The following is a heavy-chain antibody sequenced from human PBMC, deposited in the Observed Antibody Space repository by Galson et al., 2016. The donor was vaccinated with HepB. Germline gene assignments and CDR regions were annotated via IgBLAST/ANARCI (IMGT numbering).Heavy chain of an antibody. CDR2: ISSRATSI. Sequence: SLRLSCAASGFTFSSHYMNWVRQAPGKGLEWVSSISSRATSIYYADSIKGRFTISRDNARNSLYLQMNSLRAEDTAVYYCARDPLSTFTDYFDLWGQGILVTVSS. D-gene: IGHD2-2*01. CDR3: ARDPLSTFTDYFDL. V-gene: IGHV3-21*01. J-gene: IGHJ4*02. CDR1: GFTFSSHY.